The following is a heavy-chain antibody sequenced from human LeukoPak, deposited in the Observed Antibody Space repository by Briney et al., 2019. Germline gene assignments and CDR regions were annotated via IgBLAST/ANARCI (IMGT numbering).Heavy chain of an antibody. D-gene: IGHD6-19*01. CDR3: ARVGYSSGWLGYFDY. CDR1: GGTFSSYA. CDR2: IIPILGIA. J-gene: IGHJ4*02. Sequence: VKVSCKASGGTFSSYAISWVRQAPGQGLEWMGRIIPILGIANYAQKFQGRVTMTTDTSTSTAYMELRSLRSDDTAVYYCARVGYSSGWLGYFDYWGQGTLVTVSS. V-gene: IGHV1-69*04.